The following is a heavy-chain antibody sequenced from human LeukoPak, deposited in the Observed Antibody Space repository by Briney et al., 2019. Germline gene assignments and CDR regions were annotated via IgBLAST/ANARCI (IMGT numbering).Heavy chain of an antibody. CDR2: MNPNSGNT. J-gene: IGHJ4*02. CDR3: ARARLGYCSSTSCYEGGGFDY. Sequence: ASVKVSCKASGYTFTSYDINWVRQATGQGLEWMGWMNPNSGNTGYAQKFQGRVTITRNTSISTAYIELSSLRSEDTAVYYCARARLGYCSSTSCYEGGGFDYWGQGTLVTVSS. V-gene: IGHV1-8*03. D-gene: IGHD2-2*01. CDR1: GYTFTSYD.